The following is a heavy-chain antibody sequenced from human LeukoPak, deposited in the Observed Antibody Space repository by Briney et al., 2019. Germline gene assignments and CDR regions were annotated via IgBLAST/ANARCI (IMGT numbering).Heavy chain of an antibody. J-gene: IGHJ4*02. D-gene: IGHD1-26*01. CDR3: ARDRRGATFDY. CDR1: GGTFSSYA. V-gene: IGHV1-69*04. CDR2: IIPILGIA. Sequence: WASVKVSCKASGGTFSSYAISWVRLAPGQGLEWMGRIIPILGIANYAQKLQGRVTMTTDTSTSTAYMELRSLRSDDTAVYYCARDRRGATFDYWGQGTLVTVSS.